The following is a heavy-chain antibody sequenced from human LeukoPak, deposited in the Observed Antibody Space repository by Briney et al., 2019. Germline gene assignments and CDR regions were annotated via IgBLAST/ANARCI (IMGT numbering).Heavy chain of an antibody. CDR2: ISGGGGTK. CDR1: GFTFSRYG. D-gene: IGHD4-17*01. V-gene: IGHV3-23*01. J-gene: IGHJ4*02. CDR3: ARDYAEYVGYFFFDY. Sequence: PGGSLRLSCAASGFTFSRYGMNRVRQAPGKGPEWVTSISGGGGTKYYADSAKGRFTISRDNAKNTLYLQMNSLRAEDTAVYYCARDYAEYVGYFFFDYWGQGTLVTVSS.